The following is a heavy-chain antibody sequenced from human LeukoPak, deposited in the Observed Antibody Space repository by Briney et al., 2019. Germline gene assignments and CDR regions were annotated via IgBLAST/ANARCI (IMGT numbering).Heavy chain of an antibody. Sequence: PGGSLRLSCAASGFTFRSYWMHWVRLPPGKGLVWVSRIKSDGSSISYADFVKGRFTISRDNAKNTLYLQMNSLRAEDTAVYYCARGGQQTNNFDYWGQGTLVTVSS. J-gene: IGHJ4*02. CDR1: GFTFRSYW. V-gene: IGHV3-74*01. CDR2: IKSDGSSI. CDR3: ARGGQQTNNFDY. D-gene: IGHD6-13*01.